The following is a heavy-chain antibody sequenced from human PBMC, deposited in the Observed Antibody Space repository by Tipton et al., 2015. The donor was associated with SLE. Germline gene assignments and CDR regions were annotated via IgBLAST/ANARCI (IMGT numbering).Heavy chain of an antibody. J-gene: IGHJ4*02. Sequence: QVQLVQSGAEVKKPGASVRVSCKTSGYTFTNYGISWVRQAPGQGLEWMGWISTYNGDRDYAQRFQGRVTMTRDTSRSTAYMEVTRLRSDDTAVYYCARKYNDYGDYVAYFDYWGQGTLVTVSS. CDR1: GYTFTNYG. CDR3: ARKYNDYGDYVAYFDY. D-gene: IGHD4-17*01. V-gene: IGHV1-18*01. CDR2: ISTYNGDR.